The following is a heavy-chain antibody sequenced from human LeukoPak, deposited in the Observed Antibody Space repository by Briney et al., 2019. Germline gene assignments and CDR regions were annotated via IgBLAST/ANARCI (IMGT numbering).Heavy chain of an antibody. CDR2: IYRSGST. V-gene: IGHV4-4*02. D-gene: IGHD3-10*01. CDR3: ARDGSGSYKGFYYFDY. J-gene: IGHJ4*02. Sequence: SGTLSLTCAVSGGSISSSNWWSWVRQPPGKGLEWIGEIYRSGSTNYNPSLKSRVTISVDKSKNQFSLKLSSVTAADTAVYYCARDGSGSYKGFYYFDYWGQGTLVTVSS. CDR1: GGSISSSNW.